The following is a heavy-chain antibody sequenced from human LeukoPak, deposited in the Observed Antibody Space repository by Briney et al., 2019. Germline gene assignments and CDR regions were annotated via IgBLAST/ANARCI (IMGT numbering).Heavy chain of an antibody. Sequence: PGRSLRLSCSASGFTFTTFSLHWVRLAPGKGLEWVAFISSDGRNKFSADSVRARFTISRDNSNNMLYLQMNSLRTEGTAVYYCARDRKYYFDYWGQGTLVTVSS. CDR2: ISSDGRNK. J-gene: IGHJ4*02. CDR1: GFTFTTFS. CDR3: ARDRKYYFDY. V-gene: IGHV3-30*04.